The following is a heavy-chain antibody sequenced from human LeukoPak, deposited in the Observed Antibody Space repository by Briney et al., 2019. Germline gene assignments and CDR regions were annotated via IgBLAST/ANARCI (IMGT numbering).Heavy chain of an antibody. CDR1: GGSFSGYY. D-gene: IGHD6-13*01. Sequence: SETLSLTCAVYGGSFSGYYWSWICQPPGKELEWIGEINHSGSTNYNPSLKSRVTISVDMSKNQFSLKLSSVTAADTAVYYCARLRYSSSWYNWFDPWGQGTLVTVSS. CDR2: INHSGST. J-gene: IGHJ5*02. V-gene: IGHV4-34*01. CDR3: ARLRYSSSWYNWFDP.